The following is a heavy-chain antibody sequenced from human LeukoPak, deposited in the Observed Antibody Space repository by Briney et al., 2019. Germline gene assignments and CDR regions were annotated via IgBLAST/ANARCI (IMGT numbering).Heavy chain of an antibody. CDR2: IIPIFGTA. D-gene: IGHD3-10*01. V-gene: IGHV1-69*13. CDR1: GGTFSSYA. CDR3: ARGRFRLGYFDY. J-gene: IGHJ4*02. Sequence: ASVTVSCKGSGGTFSSYAISWVRQAPGQGLEWMGGIIPIFGTANYAQKFQGRVTITADESTSTAYMELSSLRSEDTAVYYFARGRFRLGYFDYWGQGTLVTVSS.